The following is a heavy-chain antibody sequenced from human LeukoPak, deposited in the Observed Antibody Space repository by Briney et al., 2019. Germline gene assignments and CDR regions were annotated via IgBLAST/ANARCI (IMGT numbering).Heavy chain of an antibody. Sequence: TGGSLRLSCAASGFTFSSYWMSWVRQAPGKGLEWVANIKQDGSEKYYVDSVKGRFTISRDNAKNSLYLQMNSLRAEDTAVYYCARDTIVVVPAARRGDDYWGQGTLVTVSS. J-gene: IGHJ4*02. CDR2: IKQDGSEK. CDR3: ARDTIVVVPAARRGDDY. CDR1: GFTFSSYW. V-gene: IGHV3-7*01. D-gene: IGHD2-2*01.